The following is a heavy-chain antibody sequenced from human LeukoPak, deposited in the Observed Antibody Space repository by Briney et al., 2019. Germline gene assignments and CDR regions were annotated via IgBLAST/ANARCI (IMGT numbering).Heavy chain of an antibody. Sequence: GGSLRLSCAASGFTFSSYSMNWVRQAPGKGLEWVSYISSSSSTIYYAESVKGRFTVSRDNAKNSLYLQMNSLRTEDTAMYYCARDQRGYYDRGIDYWGLGTLVTVSS. CDR1: GFTFSSYS. CDR3: ARDQRGYYDRGIDY. J-gene: IGHJ4*02. V-gene: IGHV3-48*04. D-gene: IGHD3-10*02. CDR2: ISSSSSTI.